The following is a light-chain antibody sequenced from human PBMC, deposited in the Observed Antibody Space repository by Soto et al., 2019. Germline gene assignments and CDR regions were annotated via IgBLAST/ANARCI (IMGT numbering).Light chain of an antibody. J-gene: IGKJ1*01. Sequence: ETVMTQSPATLSGSPGERATLSCRASQSVSSNLAWYQQKPGQAPRLLIYGASTRATGIPARFSGSGSGTEFNLTISSLQSEDFAVYYCQQYTHWPRTFGQGTKVDVK. CDR1: QSVSSN. CDR3: QQYTHWPRT. CDR2: GAS. V-gene: IGKV3-15*01.